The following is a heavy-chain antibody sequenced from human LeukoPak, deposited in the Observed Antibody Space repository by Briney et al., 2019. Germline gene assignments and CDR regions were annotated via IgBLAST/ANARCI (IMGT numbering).Heavy chain of an antibody. Sequence: ASVKVSCKASGCTFTSYGISWVRQAPGQGLEWMGGIIPIFGTANYAQKFQGRVTITADESTSTAYMELSSLRSEDTAVYYCASYRLKDRGWFDPWGQGTLVTVSS. CDR2: IIPIFGTA. CDR3: ASYRLKDRGWFDP. V-gene: IGHV1-69*13. D-gene: IGHD3-16*02. CDR1: GCTFTSYG. J-gene: IGHJ5*02.